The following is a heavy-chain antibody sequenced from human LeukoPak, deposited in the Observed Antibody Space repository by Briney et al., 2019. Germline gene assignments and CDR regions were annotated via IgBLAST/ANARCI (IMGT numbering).Heavy chain of an antibody. CDR2: ISSSSYI. D-gene: IGHD3-9*01. V-gene: IGHV3-11*06. CDR1: GFTFSDYY. J-gene: IGHJ4*02. CDR3: ARGGSDILTGYYTLLY. Sequence: GGSLRLSCAASGFTFSDYYMTWIRQAPGKGLEWLSYISSSSYINYADSVKGRFTISRDNAKNSLYLQMNSLRAEDTAVYYCARGGSDILTGYYTLLYWGQGTLVTVSS.